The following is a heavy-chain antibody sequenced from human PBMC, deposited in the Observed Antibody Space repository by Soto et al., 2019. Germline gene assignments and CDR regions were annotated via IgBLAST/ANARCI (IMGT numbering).Heavy chain of an antibody. V-gene: IGHV4-4*02. CDR2: IYHSGST. CDR1: GGPISSSNW. Sequence: SETLSLTWALSGGPISSSNWWSWVRQPPGKGLEWIGEIYHSGSTNYNPSLKSRVTISVDKSKNQFSLKLSSVTASDTAVYYCARVEGTTVTLFDYWGRGTLVTVSS. D-gene: IGHD4-17*01. CDR3: ARVEGTTVTLFDY. J-gene: IGHJ4*02.